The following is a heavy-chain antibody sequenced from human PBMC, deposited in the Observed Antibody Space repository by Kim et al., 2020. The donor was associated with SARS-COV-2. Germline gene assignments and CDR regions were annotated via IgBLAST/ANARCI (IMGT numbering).Heavy chain of an antibody. D-gene: IGHD3-10*01. CDR1: GYTFTSYA. J-gene: IGHJ2*01. V-gene: IGHV1-3*01. Sequence: ASVKVSCKASGYTFTSYAMHWVRQAPGQRLEWMGWINAGNGNTKYSQKFQGRVTITRDTSASTAYMELSSLRSEDTAVYYCARDNHLGYGSGRTPWYFDLWGRGTLVTVSS. CDR2: INAGNGNT. CDR3: ARDNHLGYGSGRTPWYFDL.